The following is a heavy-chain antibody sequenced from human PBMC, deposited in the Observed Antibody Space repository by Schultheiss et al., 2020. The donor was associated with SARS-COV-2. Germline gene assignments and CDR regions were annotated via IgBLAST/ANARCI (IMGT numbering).Heavy chain of an antibody. Sequence: SETLSLTCTVSGGSISSGGYYWSWIRQHPGKGLEWIGYIYYSGSTYYNPSLKSLVTISVDTSKNQFSLQLSSVTAADTAVYYCASLPTVYFDYWGQGTLVTVSS. D-gene: IGHD4-17*01. CDR1: GGSISSGGYY. J-gene: IGHJ4*02. CDR2: IYYSGST. V-gene: IGHV4-31*01. CDR3: ASLPTVYFDY.